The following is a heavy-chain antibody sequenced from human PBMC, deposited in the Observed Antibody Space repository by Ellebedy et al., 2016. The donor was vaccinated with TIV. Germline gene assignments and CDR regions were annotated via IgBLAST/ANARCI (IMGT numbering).Heavy chain of an antibody. Sequence: GESLKISCAASGFTFSSYAMSWVRQAPGKGLEWVSAISGSGGSTYYADSVKGRFTISRDNSKNTLYLQMNSLRAEDTAVYYCASPDSSGYYYYGMDVWGQGTTVTVSS. CDR3: ASPDSSGYYYYGMDV. J-gene: IGHJ6*02. CDR1: GFTFSSYA. CDR2: ISGSGGST. D-gene: IGHD3-22*01. V-gene: IGHV3-23*01.